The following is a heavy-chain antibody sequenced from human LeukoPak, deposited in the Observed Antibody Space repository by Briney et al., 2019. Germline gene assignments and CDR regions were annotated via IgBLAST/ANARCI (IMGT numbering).Heavy chain of an antibody. CDR3: ARYFGYGGNSRVFQH. J-gene: IGHJ1*01. CDR1: GGSFSAYY. CDR2: INHGGST. D-gene: IGHD4-23*01. Sequence: SETLSLTCAVYGGSFSAYYWTWIRQPPGKGLEWIGEINHGGSTNYDPSLKSRVTISIDTAKNQFSLNMSSVTAADTAVYFCARYFGYGGNSRVFQHWGQGTLVTVSS. V-gene: IGHV4-34*01.